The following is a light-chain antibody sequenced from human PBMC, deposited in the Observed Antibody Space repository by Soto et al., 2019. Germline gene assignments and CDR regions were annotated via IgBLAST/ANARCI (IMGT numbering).Light chain of an antibody. Sequence: DLVLTQSPDSLAVSMGERAAINRKSSQTVFYSSKNKNYLGWYQQKPGQSPSLLIYGASTRATGIPARFSGSGSGTDFTLTISRLEPEDFAVYYCQQYGSSGTFGQGTKVDIK. CDR2: GAS. V-gene: IGKV4-1*01. J-gene: IGKJ1*01. CDR3: QQYGSSGT. CDR1: QTVFYSSKNKNY.